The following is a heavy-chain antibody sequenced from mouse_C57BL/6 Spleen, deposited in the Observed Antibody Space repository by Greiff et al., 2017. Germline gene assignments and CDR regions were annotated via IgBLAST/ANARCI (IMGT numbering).Heavy chain of an antibody. CDR2: IWSGGST. D-gene: IGHD3-3*01. V-gene: IGHV2-2*01. CDR3: ARNEGPGYFDV. Sequence: QVQLKQSGPGLVQPSQSLSITCTVSGFSLPSYGVHWVRQSPGKGLEWLGVIWSGGSTDYTAAFISRLSISKDNSKSQVFFKMNSLQADDTAIYYCARNEGPGYFDVWGTGTTVSVSS. J-gene: IGHJ1*03. CDR1: GFSLPSYG.